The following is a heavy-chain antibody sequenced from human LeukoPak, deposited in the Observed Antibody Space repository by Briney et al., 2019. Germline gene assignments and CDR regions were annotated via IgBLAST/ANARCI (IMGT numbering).Heavy chain of an antibody. CDR2: ISHTEGT. CDR3: ARIRCGHSGSVCYNH. J-gene: IGHJ4*02. D-gene: IGHD3-9*01. V-gene: IGHV4-34*01. Sequence: SETLSLTCGVFGVSINDYYWSWIRQSPGKGLEWIGEISHTEGTRYNPSLESRVTMSVGTSEDQLSLKLIFVTAADTAVYYCARIRCGHSGSVCYNHWGLGTLVTVSS. CDR1: GVSINDYY.